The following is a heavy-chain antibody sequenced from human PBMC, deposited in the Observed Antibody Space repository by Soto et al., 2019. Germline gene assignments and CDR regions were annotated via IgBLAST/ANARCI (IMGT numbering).Heavy chain of an antibody. CDR2: ISGSGGST. D-gene: IGHD3-10*01. V-gene: IGHV3-23*01. Sequence: GGSLRLSCAASGFTFSSYAMSWVRQAPGKGLEWVSAISGSGGSTYYADSAKGRFTISRDNSKNTLYLQMNSLRAEATAVYYCAKDPETPMVRDPWFDPWGQGTLVTVSS. CDR1: GFTFSSYA. J-gene: IGHJ5*02. CDR3: AKDPETPMVRDPWFDP.